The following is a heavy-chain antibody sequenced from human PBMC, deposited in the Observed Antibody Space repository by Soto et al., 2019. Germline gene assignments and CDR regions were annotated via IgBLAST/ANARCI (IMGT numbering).Heavy chain of an antibody. V-gene: IGHV3-30-3*01. J-gene: IGHJ4*02. CDR2: ISYDGSNK. Sequence: WWSLRLSCSASVFTFSSYAMHWVRQAPGKGLEWVAVISYDGSNKYYADSVKGRFTISRDNSKNTLYLQMNSLRAEDTAVYYCARGCGSSTSCPPLDYWGQGTLVTVSS. D-gene: IGHD2-2*01. CDR3: ARGCGSSTSCPPLDY. CDR1: VFTFSSYA.